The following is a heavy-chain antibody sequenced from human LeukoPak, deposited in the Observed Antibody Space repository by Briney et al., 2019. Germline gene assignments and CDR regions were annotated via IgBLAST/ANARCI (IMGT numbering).Heavy chain of an antibody. D-gene: IGHD3-16*01. CDR3: VKDGTFGGVYFDY. CDR1: GFTFSSYA. CDR2: ISSSGGST. V-gene: IGHV3-64D*06. J-gene: IGHJ4*02. Sequence: PGGSLRLSCSASGFTFSSYAMRWVRQAPGKGLEYVSAISSSGGSTYYADSVKGRFTISRDNSKNTLYLQMSSLRAEDTAVYYCVKDGTFGGVYFDYWGQGTLVAVSS.